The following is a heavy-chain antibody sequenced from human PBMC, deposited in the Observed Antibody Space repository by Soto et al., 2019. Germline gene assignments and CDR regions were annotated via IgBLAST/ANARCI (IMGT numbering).Heavy chain of an antibody. J-gene: IGHJ3*01. D-gene: IGHD4-17*01. CDR1: GGSISSRSYY. CDR3: AYGDAFEV. V-gene: IGHV4-39*01. Sequence: QLRLQESGPGLVKPSETLSLTCTVSGGSISSRSYYWGWIRQPPGKGLEWIGSGYHSGRPYYNPSLESRLTISVDTSKNQFSLKLTSVSAADTAVYYCAYGDAFEVWGRGTMVTVSS. CDR2: GYHSGRP.